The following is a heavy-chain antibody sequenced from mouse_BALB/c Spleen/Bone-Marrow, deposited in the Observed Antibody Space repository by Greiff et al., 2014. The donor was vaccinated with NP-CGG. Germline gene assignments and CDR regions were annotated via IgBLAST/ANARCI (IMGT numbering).Heavy chain of an antibody. Sequence: VHVKQSGPELVKPGASMKISCKASGYSFTGYTMNWVKQSHGKNLEWIGLINPCNGGTSYNQKFKGKATLTVDKSSSTAYMELLSLTSEDSAVYYCARDYDGYYFDYWGQGTTLTVSS. CDR3: ARDYDGYYFDY. D-gene: IGHD2-4*01. J-gene: IGHJ2*01. CDR1: GYSFTGYT. CDR2: INPCNGGT. V-gene: IGHV1-18*01.